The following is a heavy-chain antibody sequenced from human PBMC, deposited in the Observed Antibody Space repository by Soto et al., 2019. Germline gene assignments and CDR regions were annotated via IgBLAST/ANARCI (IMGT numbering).Heavy chain of an antibody. V-gene: IGHV4-34*02. CDR3: ARRFSGTGRYFDY. CDR1: GASFSGYY. Sequence: QVQLQQWGAGLVKPSETLSLSCAVYGASFSGYYWNWIRQPPGKGLEWIGEINQSGSTNYSPSLKTRVTVSVDTSKKQISLRLNSVTAADTAVYYCARRFSGTGRYFDYWGQGTLVTVSS. D-gene: IGHD1-1*01. CDR2: INQSGST. J-gene: IGHJ4*02.